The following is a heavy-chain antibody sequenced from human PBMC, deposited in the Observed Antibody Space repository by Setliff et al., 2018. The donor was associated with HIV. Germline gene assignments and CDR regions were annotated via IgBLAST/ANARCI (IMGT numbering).Heavy chain of an antibody. Sequence: PGGSLRLSCAASGFTFSNAWMSWVRQAPGKGLEWVGRIKSKTDGGATDYAAPVKGRFIISRDGSQNTVYLQMNSLKTEDTAMYYCTTDRVTDFSHYYFDYWGQGTLVTVSS. J-gene: IGHJ4*02. CDR1: GFTFSNAW. V-gene: IGHV3-15*01. CDR3: TTDRVTDFSHYYFDY. D-gene: IGHD2-21*02. CDR2: IKSKTDGGAT.